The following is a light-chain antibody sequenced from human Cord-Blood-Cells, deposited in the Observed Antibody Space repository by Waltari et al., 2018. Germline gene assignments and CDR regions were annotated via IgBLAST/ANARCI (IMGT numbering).Light chain of an antibody. V-gene: IGKV3-11*01. CDR2: DAS. CDR3: QQRSNWPPT. J-gene: IGKJ5*01. Sequence: EIVLTQPPPPLPFSQGERATPSCRASQSVSSYLAWYQQKPGQAPRLLIYDASNRATGIPARFSGSGSGTDFTLTISSLEPEDFAVYYCQQRSNWPPTFGQGTRLEIK. CDR1: QSVSSY.